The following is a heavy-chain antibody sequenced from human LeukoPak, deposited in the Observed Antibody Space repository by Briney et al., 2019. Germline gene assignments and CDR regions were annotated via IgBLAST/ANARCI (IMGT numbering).Heavy chain of an antibody. V-gene: IGHV3-11*04. CDR2: ISSSGSTI. J-gene: IGHJ4*02. CDR1: GFTFSDYQ. Sequence: PGGSLRLSCAASGFTFSDYQMNWIRQAPGKGLEWVSYISSSGSTIYYADSVKGRFAISRDNAKNSLYLQMNSLRADDTAVYYCASRPPRGSTWFYSDYWGQGALVTVSS. D-gene: IGHD6-13*01. CDR3: ASRPPRGSTWFYSDY.